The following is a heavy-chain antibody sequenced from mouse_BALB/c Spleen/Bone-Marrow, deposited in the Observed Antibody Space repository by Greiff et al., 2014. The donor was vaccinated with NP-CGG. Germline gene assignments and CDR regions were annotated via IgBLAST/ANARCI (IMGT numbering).Heavy chain of an antibody. J-gene: IGHJ1*01. CDR1: GNTFTSYD. D-gene: IGHD1-2*01. CDR3: VRSRLRDWYFDV. Sequence: QVQLQQSGVELVKPGASVKLSCKASGNTFTSYDINWVRQRPEKGLAWIGWIFPGDSTTKYNEKFKGKGTLSTDKSSSTVHMQLSRLTSEDSAVYFCVRSRLRDWYFDVWGAGTTVTISS. V-gene: IGHV1-85*01. CDR2: IFPGDSTT.